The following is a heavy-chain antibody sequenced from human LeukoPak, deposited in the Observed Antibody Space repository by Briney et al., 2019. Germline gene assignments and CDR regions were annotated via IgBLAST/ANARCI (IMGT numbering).Heavy chain of an antibody. CDR1: GFTFSSYG. D-gene: IGHD4-23*01. Sequence: AGGSLRLSCAASGFTFSSYGMHWVRQAPGKGLEWVAVIWYDGSNKYYADSVKGRFTISRDNSKNTLYLQMNSLRAEDTAVYYCASSSFGLLLDYWGQGTLVTVSS. CDR2: IWYDGSNK. J-gene: IGHJ4*02. V-gene: IGHV3-33*01. CDR3: ASSSFGLLLDY.